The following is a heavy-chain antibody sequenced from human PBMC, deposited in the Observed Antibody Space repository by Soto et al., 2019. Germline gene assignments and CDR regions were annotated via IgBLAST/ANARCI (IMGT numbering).Heavy chain of an antibody. Sequence: EVQLVESGGGLVQPGGSLRLSCAASGFTFSAYDMHWVRQATGKGLEWVAAIGTQHDTYYPDSVKGRLTISRENAKNSLYLQMNSLRAGDTAVYYCARQASYWHGGGGWFDPWGQGTLVTVSS. D-gene: IGHD2-8*02. V-gene: IGHV3-13*01. CDR1: GFTFSAYD. J-gene: IGHJ5*02. CDR2: IGTQHDT. CDR3: ARQASYWHGGGGWFDP.